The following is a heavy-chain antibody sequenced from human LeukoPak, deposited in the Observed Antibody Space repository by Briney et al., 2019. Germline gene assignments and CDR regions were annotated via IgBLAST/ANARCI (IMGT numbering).Heavy chain of an antibody. CDR3: ARSYYDILTGDHDDY. CDR2: ISSSSSYI. V-gene: IGHV3-21*01. CDR1: GFTFSSYS. Sequence: GGSLRLSCAASGFTFSSYSMNWVRQAPGKGLEWVSSISSSSSYIYYADSVKGRFTISRDNAKNSLYLQMNSLRAEDTAVYHCARSYYDILTGDHDDYWGQGTLVTVSS. J-gene: IGHJ4*02. D-gene: IGHD3-9*01.